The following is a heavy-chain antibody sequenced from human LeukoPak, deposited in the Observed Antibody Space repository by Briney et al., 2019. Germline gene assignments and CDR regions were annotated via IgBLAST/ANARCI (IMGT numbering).Heavy chain of an antibody. Sequence: SETPSLTCAVYGGSFSGYYWSWIRQPPGKGLEWIGEINHSGSTNYNPSLKSRVTISVDTSKNQFSLKLSSVTAADTAVYYCATTATLVGATRFDYWGQGTLVTVSS. CDR3: ATTATLVGATRFDY. J-gene: IGHJ4*02. V-gene: IGHV4-34*01. CDR1: GGSFSGYY. CDR2: INHSGST. D-gene: IGHD1-26*01.